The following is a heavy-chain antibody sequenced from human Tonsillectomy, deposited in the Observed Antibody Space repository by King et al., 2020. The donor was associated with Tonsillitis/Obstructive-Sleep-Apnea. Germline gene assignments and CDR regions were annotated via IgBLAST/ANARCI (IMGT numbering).Heavy chain of an antibody. Sequence: VQLVESGGGLVQPGGSLRLSCAVSGFTFSNYWMHWVHQGPGKGLVWVSRINGDGTTTSYADSVKGRLTISRDNAKNTLYLQMNSLRAEDTAVYYCARDFKRASYYDDTGYSLDYWGQGTLVTVSS. J-gene: IGHJ4*02. CDR3: ARDFKRASYYDDTGYSLDY. CDR2: INGDGTTT. V-gene: IGHV3-74*01. D-gene: IGHD3-22*01. CDR1: GFTFSNYW.